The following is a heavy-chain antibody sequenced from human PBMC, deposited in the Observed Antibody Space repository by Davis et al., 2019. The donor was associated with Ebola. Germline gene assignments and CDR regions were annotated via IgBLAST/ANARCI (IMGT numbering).Heavy chain of an antibody. CDR1: GFTFSSYS. J-gene: IGHJ4*02. Sequence: GGSLRLSCAASGFTFSSYSMNWVRQAPGKGLEWVSSISSSSSYIYYADSVKGRFTISRDNAKNSLYLQMNSLRAEDTAVYYCAREAIVVVPAGFDYWGQGTLVTVSS. V-gene: IGHV3-21*01. D-gene: IGHD2-2*01. CDR2: ISSSSSYI. CDR3: AREAIVVVPAGFDY.